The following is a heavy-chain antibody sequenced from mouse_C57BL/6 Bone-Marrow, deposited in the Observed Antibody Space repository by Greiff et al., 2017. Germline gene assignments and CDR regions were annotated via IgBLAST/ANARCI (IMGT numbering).Heavy chain of an antibody. CDR2: INPSSGYT. CDR3: ARWAYGNYVSWFAY. J-gene: IGHJ3*01. V-gene: IGHV1-4*01. D-gene: IGHD2-1*01. CDR1: GYTFTSYT. Sequence: VQLQQSGAELARPGASVKMSCKASGYTFTSYTMHWVKQRPGQGLEWIGYINPSSGYTKYNQKFKDKATLTADKSSSTAYMQLRSLTSEDSAVYYCARWAYGNYVSWFAYWGQGTLVTVSA.